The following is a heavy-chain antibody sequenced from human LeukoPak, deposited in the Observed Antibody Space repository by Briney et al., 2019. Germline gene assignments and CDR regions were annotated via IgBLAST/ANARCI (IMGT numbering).Heavy chain of an antibody. D-gene: IGHD5-18*01. CDR2: IYTSGST. V-gene: IGHV4-61*02. J-gene: IGHJ5*02. CDR1: GGSISSGSYY. CDR3: ARRGYSYGSRFDP. Sequence: SQTLSLTCTVSGGSISSGSYYWSWIRQPAGKGLEWIGRIYTSGSTNYNPSLKSRVTISVDTSKNQFSLKLSSVTAADTAVYYCARRGYSYGSRFDPWGQGTLVTVSS.